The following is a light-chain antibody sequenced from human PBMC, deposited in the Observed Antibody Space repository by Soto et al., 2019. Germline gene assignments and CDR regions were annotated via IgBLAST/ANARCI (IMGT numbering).Light chain of an antibody. J-gene: IGKJ2*01. CDR1: QGIGND. CDR2: GAS. Sequence: AIQMTQSPSSLSASLGDRVTITCRASQGIGNDLGWYQQKPGKAPKFLIYGASTLQSGVPSRFSGSGSGTDFTLTISSLQPEDFATYYGLQDYNYPYTFGQGTNLESK. CDR3: LQDYNYPYT. V-gene: IGKV1-6*01.